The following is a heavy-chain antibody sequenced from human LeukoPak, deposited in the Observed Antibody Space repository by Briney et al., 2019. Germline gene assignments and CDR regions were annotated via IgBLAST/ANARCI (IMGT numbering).Heavy chain of an antibody. CDR3: ARGKVTYMTY. D-gene: IGHD3-16*01. Sequence: ASVKVSCKTSGATFSDYALNWVRQAPGQGLEWMGVFIPILSTANSTQKFHDRLTITADISTNTAYMELSRLRSDDTAVYYCARGKVTYMTYWGQGTLVTVSS. CDR1: GATFSDYA. CDR2: FIPILSTA. J-gene: IGHJ4*02. V-gene: IGHV1-69*06.